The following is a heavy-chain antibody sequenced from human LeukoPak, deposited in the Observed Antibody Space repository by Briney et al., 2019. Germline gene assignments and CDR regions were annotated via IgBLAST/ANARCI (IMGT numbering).Heavy chain of an antibody. CDR3: ARVQYMTTVTHASVHGMDV. CDR1: GYTFTSYG. Sequence: ASVKVSCKASGYTFTSYGFSWVRQAPGQGLEWMGWISAYNGNTNYAQKLQGRVTMTTDTSTSTAYMELRSLRSDDTAVYYCARVQYMTTVTHASVHGMDVWGQGTTVTVSS. V-gene: IGHV1-18*01. D-gene: IGHD4-17*01. J-gene: IGHJ6*02. CDR2: ISAYNGNT.